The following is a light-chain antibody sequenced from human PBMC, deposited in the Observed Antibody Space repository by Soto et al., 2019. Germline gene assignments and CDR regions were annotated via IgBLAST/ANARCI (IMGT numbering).Light chain of an antibody. CDR1: QSVSSN. J-gene: IGKJ1*01. Sequence: EIVMTQSPATLSVSPGERATLSCRASQSVSSNLAWYQQKPGQAPRLLIYGASTRATGIPARFGGSGSGTDFTLTISSLQSEDFAVYYCQQYNLRPQTFGQGTNVEIK. V-gene: IGKV3-15*01. CDR2: GAS. CDR3: QQYNLRPQT.